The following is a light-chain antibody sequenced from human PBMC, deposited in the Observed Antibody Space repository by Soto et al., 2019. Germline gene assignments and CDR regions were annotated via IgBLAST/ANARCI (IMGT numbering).Light chain of an antibody. Sequence: QAVVTQEPSLTVSPGGTVTLTCASSTGAVTSGYFPNWFQQKPGQAPRALICSAINKHSWTPARFSGSLLGGKAALTLSGVQPEDEAEYYCLLYYGGAQVFGGGTKLTVL. V-gene: IGLV7-43*01. CDR3: LLYYGGAQV. J-gene: IGLJ2*01. CDR2: SAI. CDR1: TGAVTSGYF.